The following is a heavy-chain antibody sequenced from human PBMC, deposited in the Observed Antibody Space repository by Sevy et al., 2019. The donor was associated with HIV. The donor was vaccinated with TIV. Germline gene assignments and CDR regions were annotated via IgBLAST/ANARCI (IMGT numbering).Heavy chain of an antibody. CDR3: AKDGHDFSFHPRWFDP. J-gene: IGHJ5*02. CDR2: IRFDGSNK. Sequence: GGSLRLSCVASGFTFSNYGIHWVRQAPGKGLEWVTFIRFDGSNKYDADSVQGRFTISRDNSKNTLYLQMNSLRPEDTALYYCAKDGHDFSFHPRWFDPWGQGTLVTVSS. D-gene: IGHD4-4*01. V-gene: IGHV3-30*02. CDR1: GFTFSNYG.